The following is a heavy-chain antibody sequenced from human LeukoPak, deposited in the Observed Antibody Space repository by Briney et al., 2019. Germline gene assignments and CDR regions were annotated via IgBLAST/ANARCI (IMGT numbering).Heavy chain of an antibody. D-gene: IGHD3-22*01. CDR1: GFPFSDYY. J-gene: IGHJ4*02. CDR3: ARETSPNYDSSGSGI. V-gene: IGHV3-11*01. CDR2: ISSSGSTI. Sequence: GGSLRLSCAASGFPFSDYYMSWIRQAPGKGLEWVSYISSSGSTIYYADSVKGRFTISRDNAKNSLYLQMNSLRAEDTAVYYCARETSPNYDSSGSGIWGQGTLVTVSS.